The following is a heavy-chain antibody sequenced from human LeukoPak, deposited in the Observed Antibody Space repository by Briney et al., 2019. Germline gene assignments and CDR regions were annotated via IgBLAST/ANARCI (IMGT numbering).Heavy chain of an antibody. Sequence: SVKVSCKASGYTFTSYDISWVRQAPGQGLEWMGGIIPIFGTANYAQKFQGRVTITADESTSTAYMELSSLRSEDTAVYYCASQITYDSSGYHFDYWGQGTLVTVSS. V-gene: IGHV1-69*13. CDR2: IIPIFGTA. CDR1: GYTFTSYD. CDR3: ASQITYDSSGYHFDY. D-gene: IGHD3-22*01. J-gene: IGHJ4*02.